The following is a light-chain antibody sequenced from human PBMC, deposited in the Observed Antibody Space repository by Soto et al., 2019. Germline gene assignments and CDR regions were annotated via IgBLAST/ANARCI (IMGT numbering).Light chain of an antibody. CDR2: GAS. V-gene: IGKV3-20*01. CDR1: HSVSSSY. CDR3: QQYGSSPSGALT. Sequence: EIVLTQSPGTLSLSPVERATLSCRASHSVSSSYLAWYQQKPGQAPRLLIYGASSRATGITDRFSGSGSGTDFTLTISRLEPEDFAVYYCQQYGSSPSGALTFGGGTKVEIK. J-gene: IGKJ4*01.